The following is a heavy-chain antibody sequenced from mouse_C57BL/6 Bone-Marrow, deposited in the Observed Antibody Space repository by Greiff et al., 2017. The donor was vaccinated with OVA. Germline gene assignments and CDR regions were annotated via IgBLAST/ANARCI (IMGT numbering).Heavy chain of an antibody. V-gene: IGHV1-81*01. CDR3: ARGTNWDCFDY. D-gene: IGHD4-1*01. CDR2: IYPRSGNT. Sequence: VKLVESGAELARPGASVKLSCKASGYTFTSYGISWVKQRTGQGLEWIGEIYPRSGNTYYNEKFKGKATLTADKSSSTAYMELRSLTSEDSAVYFCARGTNWDCFDYWGQGTTLTVSS. CDR1: GYTFTSYG. J-gene: IGHJ2*01.